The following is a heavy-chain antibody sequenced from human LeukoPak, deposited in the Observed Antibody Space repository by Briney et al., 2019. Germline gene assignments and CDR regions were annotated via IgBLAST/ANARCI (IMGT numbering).Heavy chain of an antibody. CDR1: GGTFSSYA. J-gene: IGHJ6*02. CDR3: ARDPYYYDSSGARYYYYGMDV. Sequence: SVKVSCKASGGTFSSYAISWVRQAPGQGLEWMGRIIPILGIANYAQKFQGRVTITADKSTSTAYMELSSLRSEDTAVYYCARDPYYYDSSGARYYYYGMDVWGQGTTVTVPS. V-gene: IGHV1-69*04. D-gene: IGHD3-22*01. CDR2: IIPILGIA.